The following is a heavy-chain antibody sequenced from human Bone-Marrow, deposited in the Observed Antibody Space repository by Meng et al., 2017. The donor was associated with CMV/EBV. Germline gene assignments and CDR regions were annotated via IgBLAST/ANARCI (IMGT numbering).Heavy chain of an antibody. CDR3: TRDGLPMGGMDV. D-gene: IGHD3-10*01. CDR1: GFTFGDYA. V-gene: IGHV3-49*04. J-gene: IGHJ6*02. Sequence: GESLKISCTASGFTFGDYAMSWVRQAPGKGLEWVGFIRSKAYGGTTEYAASVKGRFTISRDDSKSIAYLQMNSLKTEDTAVYYCTRDGLPMGGMDVWGRGTTVTVPS. CDR2: IRSKAYGGTT.